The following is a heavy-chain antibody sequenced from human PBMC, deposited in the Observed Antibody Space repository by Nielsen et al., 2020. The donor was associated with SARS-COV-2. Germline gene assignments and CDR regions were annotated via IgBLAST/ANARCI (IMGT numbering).Heavy chain of an antibody. CDR1: GFTFSDYY. V-gene: IGHV3-11*01. Sequence: GESRKISCAASGFTFSDYYMSWIRQAPGKGLEWVSYISSSGSTIYYADSVKGRFTISRDNAKNSLYLQMNSLKTEDTAVYYCTTDPRVTIFGVVIISGDYWGQGTLVTVSS. D-gene: IGHD3-3*01. CDR2: ISSSGSTI. J-gene: IGHJ4*02. CDR3: TTDPRVTIFGVVIISGDY.